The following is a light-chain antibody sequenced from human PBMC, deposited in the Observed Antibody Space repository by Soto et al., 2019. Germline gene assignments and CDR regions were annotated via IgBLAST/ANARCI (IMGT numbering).Light chain of an antibody. V-gene: IGKV1-39*01. CDR1: QSIRSY. CDR2: AAS. J-gene: IGKJ4*01. Sequence: DLPLTQSPSSLSASVGDRVTITCRASQSIRSYLNWYQQKPGKAPKLLIYAASSLQTGVSSRFSGSGSGTDFTLTISNLQPEDFATYYCQQTSSTPTFGGGTKVEIK. CDR3: QQTSSTPT.